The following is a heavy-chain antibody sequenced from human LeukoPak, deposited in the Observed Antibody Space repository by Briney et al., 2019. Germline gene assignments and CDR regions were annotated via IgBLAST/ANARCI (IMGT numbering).Heavy chain of an antibody. J-gene: IGHJ4*02. CDR1: GFNFRTFG. CDR3: AKEHRGVGAVTLYDYFDF. CDR2: IQVDGSKG. Sequence: GGSLRLSCTTSGFNFRTFGTHWLRQAPGKGLEWVAFIQVDGSKGSYADSVRGRFTISRDNSKNTLSLQMNGLRVEDTAVYYCAKEHRGVGAVTLYDYFDFWGQGTLDTVSS. D-gene: IGHD1-26*01. V-gene: IGHV3-30*02.